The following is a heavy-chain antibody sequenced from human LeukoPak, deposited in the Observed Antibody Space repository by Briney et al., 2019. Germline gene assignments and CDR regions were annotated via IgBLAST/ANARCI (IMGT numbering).Heavy chain of an antibody. Sequence: LRASVKVSCKASGGTFSSYAISWVRQAPGQGLEWMGRIIPILGIANYAQKFQGRVTITADKSTSTAYMELSSLRSEDTAVYYCARDPSAFGELFPCYFDYWGQGTLVTVSS. CDR3: ARDPSAFGELFPCYFDY. CDR1: GGTFSSYA. V-gene: IGHV1-69*04. CDR2: IIPILGIA. J-gene: IGHJ4*02. D-gene: IGHD3-10*01.